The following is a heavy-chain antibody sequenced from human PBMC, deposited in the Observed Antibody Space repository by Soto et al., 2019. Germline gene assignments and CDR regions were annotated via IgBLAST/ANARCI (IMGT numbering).Heavy chain of an antibody. CDR1: GYTFNNYG. Sequence: ASVKVSCKASGYTFNNYGITWVRQAPGQGLEWLGWISFYNGNKNYAKKVQGRVSMTADTSTSTAHMELRSLQSDDTAVYFCARVAITLIRGLKVDFYSMDVWGQGTTVTVSS. V-gene: IGHV1-18*01. CDR2: ISFYNGNK. J-gene: IGHJ6*02. CDR3: ARVAITLIRGLKVDFYSMDV. D-gene: IGHD3-10*01.